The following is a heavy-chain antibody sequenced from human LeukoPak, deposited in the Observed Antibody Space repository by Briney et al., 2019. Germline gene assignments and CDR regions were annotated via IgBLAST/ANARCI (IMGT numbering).Heavy chain of an antibody. J-gene: IGHJ4*02. Sequence: SETLSLTCIVSGGSISSGSYYCSWIRQPAGKGLEWIGRIYTSGSTIYSPSLKSRVTISVDTSKNQFSLKLSSVAAADTAVYYCARDSDYWGQGTLVTVSS. CDR1: GGSISSGSYY. CDR3: ARDSDY. CDR2: IYTSGST. V-gene: IGHV4-61*02.